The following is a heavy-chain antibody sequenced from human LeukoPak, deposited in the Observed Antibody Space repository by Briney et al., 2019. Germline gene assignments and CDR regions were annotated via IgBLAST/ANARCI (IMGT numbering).Heavy chain of an antibody. CDR2: IYSGGST. J-gene: IGHJ4*02. CDR3: AKDDAWIRFGE. CDR1: GFTVSSNY. V-gene: IGHV3-53*01. Sequence: PGGSLRLSCAASGFTVSSNYMSWVRQAPGKGLEWVSVIYSGGSTYYADSVKGRFTISRDNSKKTLYLELSSLTGEDTAVYYCAKDDAWIRFGEWSQGTLVTVSS. D-gene: IGHD3-10*01.